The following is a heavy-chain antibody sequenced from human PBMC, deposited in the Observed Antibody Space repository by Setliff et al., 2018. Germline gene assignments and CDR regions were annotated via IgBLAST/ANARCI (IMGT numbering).Heavy chain of an antibody. CDR1: GYTFTGYY. J-gene: IGHJ4*02. CDR3: ARANSGWYLRGYFDY. D-gene: IGHD6-19*01. Sequence: ASVKVSCKASGYTFTGYYMHWVRQAPGQGLEWMGWINPNSGGTNYAQKFQGWVTMTRDTSISTAYMELSRLRSDDTAVYYCARANSGWYLRGYFDYWGQGTPVTVSS. V-gene: IGHV1-2*04. CDR2: INPNSGGT.